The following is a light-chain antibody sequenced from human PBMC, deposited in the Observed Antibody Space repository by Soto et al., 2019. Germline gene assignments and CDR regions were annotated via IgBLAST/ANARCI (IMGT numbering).Light chain of an antibody. Sequence: QSALTQPASVSGSPGQSIAISCTGTSSDVGANDLVSWYQQHPGKAPKLLIYEVKSRPSGVSNRFSGSKSGNTASLTISGLQAEDEATYYCSSYTNTNTPFGTGNKVTVL. CDR2: EVK. CDR3: SSYTNTNTP. CDR1: SSDVGANDL. J-gene: IGLJ1*01. V-gene: IGLV2-14*01.